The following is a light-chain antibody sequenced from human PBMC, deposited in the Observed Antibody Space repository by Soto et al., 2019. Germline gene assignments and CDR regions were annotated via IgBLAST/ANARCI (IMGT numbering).Light chain of an antibody. V-gene: IGLV1-40*01. CDR1: SSNIGAGYD. Sequence: QLVLTQPPLVSGAPGQRVTISCTGSSSNIGAGYDVHWYQQLPGTAPKLLIYGNSNRPSGVPDRFSGSKSGTSASLAITGLQAEDEADYYCQSYDSSLSGSVVFGGGTKLTVL. CDR2: GNS. J-gene: IGLJ2*01. CDR3: QSYDSSLSGSVV.